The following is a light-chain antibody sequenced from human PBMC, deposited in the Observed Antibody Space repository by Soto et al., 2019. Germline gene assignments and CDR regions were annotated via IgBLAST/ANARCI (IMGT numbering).Light chain of an antibody. CDR1: QSVSSY. V-gene: IGKV3-11*01. Sequence: EIVLTQSPATLSLSPGERATLSCRASQSVSSYLAWYQQKPGQAPRLLIYDASNRATGIPARFSGSGSGTDFTLTISSLQPEDFATYYCQQANSFSLTFGGGTRWIS. CDR3: QQANSFSLT. J-gene: IGKJ4*01. CDR2: DAS.